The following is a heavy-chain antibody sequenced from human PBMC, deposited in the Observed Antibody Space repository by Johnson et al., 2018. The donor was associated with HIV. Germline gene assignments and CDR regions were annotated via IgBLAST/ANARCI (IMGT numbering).Heavy chain of an antibody. CDR1: RFTFSSYS. Sequence: QVQLVESGGGLVQPGGSLRLSCAASRFTFSSYSMHWVRQAPGKGLEWVAVISYDGHNEYYADSVEGRFTVSRDNTKNTLYLQMNSLRADDTAIYYCALTESRFLEWLFRAFDIWGQGTMVTVSS. V-gene: IGHV3-30*04. CDR2: ISYDGHNE. D-gene: IGHD3-3*01. J-gene: IGHJ3*02. CDR3: ALTESRFLEWLFRAFDI.